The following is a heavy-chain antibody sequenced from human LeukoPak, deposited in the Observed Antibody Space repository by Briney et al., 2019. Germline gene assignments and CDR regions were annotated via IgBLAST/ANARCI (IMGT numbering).Heavy chain of an antibody. J-gene: IGHJ4*02. CDR3: ARDNLGFDY. CDR2: IIPILGIA. V-gene: IGHV1-69*04. Sequence: GASVKVSCKASGGTFSSYAISWVRQAPGQGLEWMGRIIPILGIANYAQKFQGRVTITADKSTSTAYMELRSLRPDDTAVYYCARDNLGFDYWGQGTLVTVS. D-gene: IGHD7-27*01. CDR1: GGTFSSYA.